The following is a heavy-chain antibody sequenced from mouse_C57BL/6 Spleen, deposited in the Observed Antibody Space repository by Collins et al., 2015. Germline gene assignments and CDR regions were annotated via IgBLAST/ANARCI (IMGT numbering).Heavy chain of an antibody. Sequence: QVQLQQPGAELVKPGVSVKMSCKASDYTFTSYWITWVKQRPGQGLEWIGDIYPGSGSTNYNEKFKSKATLTVDTSSSTAYMQLSSLTSEDSAVYYCAREGYYYGSSSDYWGQGTTLTVSS. J-gene: IGHJ2*01. D-gene: IGHD1-1*01. CDR3: AREGYYYGSSSDY. CDR2: IYPGSGST. V-gene: IGHV1-55*01. CDR1: DYTFTSYW.